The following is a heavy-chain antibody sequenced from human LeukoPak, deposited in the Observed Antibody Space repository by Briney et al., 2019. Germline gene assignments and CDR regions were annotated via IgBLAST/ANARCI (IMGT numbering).Heavy chain of an antibody. Sequence: ASVKVSCKASGYTFTSYYMHWVRQAPGQGLEWMGIINPSGGSTSYAQKFQGRVTMTRDTSTSTVYMELSSLRSEDTAVYYCAREPDIVVVGAPASYGMDVWGQGTRSPSP. CDR1: GYTFTSYY. J-gene: IGHJ6*02. V-gene: IGHV1-46*01. CDR3: AREPDIVVVGAPASYGMDV. D-gene: IGHD2-2*01. CDR2: INPSGGST.